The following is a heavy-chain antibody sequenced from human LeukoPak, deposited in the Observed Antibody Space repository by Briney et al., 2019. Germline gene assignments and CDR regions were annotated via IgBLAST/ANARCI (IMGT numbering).Heavy chain of an antibody. Sequence: SETLSLTCAVSGGSIKTYYWSWIRQSAGTGLEWIGRFYSSVSTTYNPSLKSRVTMSVDTSNNLFFLNLTSVTAADTAVYFCVREKLYTSSWGFQHWGQGTLVSVSS. D-gene: IGHD6-13*01. CDR1: GGSIKTYY. V-gene: IGHV4-4*07. CDR3: VREKLYTSSWGFQH. CDR2: FYSSVST. J-gene: IGHJ1*01.